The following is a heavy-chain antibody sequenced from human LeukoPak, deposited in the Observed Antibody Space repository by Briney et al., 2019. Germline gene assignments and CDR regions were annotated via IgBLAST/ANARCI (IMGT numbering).Heavy chain of an antibody. V-gene: IGHV1-69*13. D-gene: IGHD3-10*01. CDR3: ARTLLWFGELSGWFDP. CDR1: GGTFSSYA. J-gene: IGHJ5*02. CDR2: IIPIFGTA. Sequence: SVKVSCKTSGGTFSSYAISWVRQAPGQGLEWMGGIIPIFGTANYAQKFQGRVTITADESTSTAYMELSSLRSEDTAVYYCARTLLWFGELSGWFDPWGQGTLVTVSS.